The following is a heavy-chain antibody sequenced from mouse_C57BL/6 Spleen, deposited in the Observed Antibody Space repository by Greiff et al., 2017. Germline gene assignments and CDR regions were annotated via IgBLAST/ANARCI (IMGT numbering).Heavy chain of an antibody. CDR1: GFSFNTYA. CDR2: ISSKSNNYAT. Sequence: EVQLVESGGGLVQPKGSLKISCAASGFSFNTYAMNWVRQAPGKGLEWVARISSKSNNYATYYADSVKDRFTISRDDSESMLYLQMNNLKTEDTTMYYWARNAMDYWGQGTSVTVSS. V-gene: IGHV10-1*01. CDR3: ARNAMDY. J-gene: IGHJ4*01.